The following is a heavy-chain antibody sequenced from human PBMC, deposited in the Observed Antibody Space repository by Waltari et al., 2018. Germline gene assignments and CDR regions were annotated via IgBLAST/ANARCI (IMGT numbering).Heavy chain of an antibody. CDR3: ARDGEQWFSPAEFDY. Sequence: QVQLVQSGAEVKKPGSSVKVSCKASGGTFSSSAISWVRQAPGQGLEWMGRIIPIFGTANYAQKFQGRVTITADKATSTAYMELSSLRSEDTAVYYCARDGEQWFSPAEFDYWGQGTLVTVSS. V-gene: IGHV1-69*08. D-gene: IGHD6-19*01. CDR1: GGTFSSSA. J-gene: IGHJ4*02. CDR2: IIPIFGTA.